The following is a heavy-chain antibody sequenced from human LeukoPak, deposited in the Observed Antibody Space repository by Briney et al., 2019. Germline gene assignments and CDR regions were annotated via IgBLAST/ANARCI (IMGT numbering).Heavy chain of an antibody. Sequence: GGSLSLSCAAPGFTFSSYWMSWVRQAPGKGLEWVANIKQDGSEKYYVDSVKGRFTISRDNAKNSLYLQMNSLRAEDTAVYYCARASAVAGTSDCSGQGTLVTVSS. J-gene: IGHJ4*02. CDR3: ARASAVAGTSDC. CDR1: GFTFSSYW. D-gene: IGHD6-19*01. V-gene: IGHV3-7*01. CDR2: IKQDGSEK.